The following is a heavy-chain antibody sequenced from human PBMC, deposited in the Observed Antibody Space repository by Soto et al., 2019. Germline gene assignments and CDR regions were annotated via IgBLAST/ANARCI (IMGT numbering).Heavy chain of an antibody. CDR1: RFTFSSYS. D-gene: IGHD2-15*01. J-gene: IGHJ4*02. V-gene: IGHV3-48*02. CDR2: ISSSSSTI. Sequence: GGSLRLSCAASRFTFSSYSMNWVRQAPGKGLEWVSYISSSSSTIYYADSVKGRFTISRDNAKNSLYLQMNSLRDEDTAVYYCARARGYCSGGSCYYFDYWGQGTLVTVSS. CDR3: ARARGYCSGGSCYYFDY.